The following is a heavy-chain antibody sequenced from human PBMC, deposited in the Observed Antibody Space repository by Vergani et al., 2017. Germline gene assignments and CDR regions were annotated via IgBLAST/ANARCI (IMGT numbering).Heavy chain of an antibody. V-gene: IGHV3-21*01. Sequence: EVQLVESGGGLVKPGGSLRLSCAASGFTFSSYSMNWVRQAPGKGLEWVSSISSSSSYIYYADSVKGRFTISRDNAKNSLYLQMNSLRAEDTAVYYCAPYNWNDEGYWGQGTLVTVSS. CDR3: APYNWNDEGY. CDR2: ISSSSSYI. J-gene: IGHJ4*02. CDR1: GFTFSSYS. D-gene: IGHD1-1*01.